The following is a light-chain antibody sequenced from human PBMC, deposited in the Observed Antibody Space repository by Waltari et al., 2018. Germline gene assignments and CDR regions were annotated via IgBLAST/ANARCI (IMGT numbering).Light chain of an antibody. CDR1: DSDIGAFNY. V-gene: IGLV2-14*03. J-gene: IGLJ2*01. CDR2: DVS. Sequence: QSALAQPASVSGSPGQSITISCPGTDSDIGAFNYFSWYQQHPGIAPKLLLYDVSDRPSGVSDRFSGSKSGKTASLTISGLQPEDAADYYCSSYTRRNTVIFGGGTKLTVV. CDR3: SSYTRRNTVI.